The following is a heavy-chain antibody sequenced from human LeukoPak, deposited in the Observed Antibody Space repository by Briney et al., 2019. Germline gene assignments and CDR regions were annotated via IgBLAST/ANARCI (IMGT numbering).Heavy chain of an antibody. D-gene: IGHD6-13*01. J-gene: IGHJ4*02. CDR3: ARKPPYSSSWYDY. CDR2: INPNSGGT. CDR1: GYTFTGYY. V-gene: IGHV1-2*02. Sequence: ASVKVSCKASGYTFTGYYMHWVRQAPGQGLEWMGWINPNSGGTNYAQKFQGRVTMTRDTSISTAYMELSRLRSDDTAVYYCARKPPYSSSWYDYWGQGTLVTASS.